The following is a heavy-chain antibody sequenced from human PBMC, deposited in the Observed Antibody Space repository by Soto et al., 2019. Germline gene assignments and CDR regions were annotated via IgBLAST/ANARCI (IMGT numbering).Heavy chain of an antibody. CDR3: ARDRRQYYDTSGYYGAFFYI. V-gene: IGHV1-3*01. CDR2: INAGNGNT. J-gene: IGHJ3*02. CDR1: GYTFTSYS. D-gene: IGHD3-22*01. Sequence: ASVKVSCKASGYTFTSYSMHWVRQAPGQRLEWMGWINAGNGNTKYSQKFQGRVTITRDTSASTAYMELSSLRSEDTAVYYCARDRRQYYDTSGYYGAFFYIWGQGTMVTVSS.